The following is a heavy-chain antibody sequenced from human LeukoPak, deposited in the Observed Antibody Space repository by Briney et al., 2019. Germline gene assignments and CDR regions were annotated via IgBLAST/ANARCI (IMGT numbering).Heavy chain of an antibody. D-gene: IGHD2-15*01. CDR3: ARVVGGSPDY. CDR1: GDSVSSNSAA. Sequence: SQTLSLTCAVSGDSVSSNSAAWNWIRQSPSRGLEWLGRTFYRSKWKNDYAVSVKSRIRINPDTSKNQFSLQLSSVTPEDTAVYYCARVVGGSPDYWGQGTLVTVSS. J-gene: IGHJ4*02. V-gene: IGHV6-1*01. CDR2: TFYRSKWKN.